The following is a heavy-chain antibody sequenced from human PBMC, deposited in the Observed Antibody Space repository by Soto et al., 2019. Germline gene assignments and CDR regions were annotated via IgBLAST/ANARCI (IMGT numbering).Heavy chain of an antibody. V-gene: IGHV1-58*02. D-gene: IGHD3-10*01. CDR1: GFTFTSST. CDR2: IVVGSGNT. CDR3: AATGGFGELYSWFDP. J-gene: IGHJ5*02. Sequence: QMQLVQSGPEVKKPGTSVKVSCKASGFTFTSSTMQWVRQARGQRLEWIGWIVVGSGNTNYAQMFQERVTITRDISTSTAYRERSILISEDTAVYYCAATGGFGELYSWFDPWGQGTLVTVSS.